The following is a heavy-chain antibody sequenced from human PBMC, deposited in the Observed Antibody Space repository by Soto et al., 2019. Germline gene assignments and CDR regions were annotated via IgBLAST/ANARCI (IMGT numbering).Heavy chain of an antibody. CDR3: ARTVVAATRDLDY. CDR1: GFTFSSYS. D-gene: IGHD2-15*01. J-gene: IGHJ4*02. CDR2: ISSSSSYI. V-gene: IGHV3-21*01. Sequence: EVQLVESGGGLVKPGGSLRLSCAASGFTFSSYSMNWVRQAPGKGLEWVSSISSSSSYIYYADSVKGRFTISRDNAKNSLYLLMNSLRAEDTAVYYCARTVVAATRDLDYWGQGTLVTVSS.